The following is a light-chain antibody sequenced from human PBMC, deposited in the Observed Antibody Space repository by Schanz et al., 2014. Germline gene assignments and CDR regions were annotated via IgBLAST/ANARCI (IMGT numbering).Light chain of an antibody. J-gene: IGKJ2*01. V-gene: IGKV3-20*01. Sequence: EIVMTQSPATLPVSPGERATVSCRASQSIRGNLAWYQQKPGQAPRLLIYGASSRATGIPDRFSGSGSGTDFTLTISRLEPEDFAVYYCQQYGSSPPYTFGQGTKLEIK. CDR2: GAS. CDR3: QQYGSSPPYT. CDR1: QSIRGN.